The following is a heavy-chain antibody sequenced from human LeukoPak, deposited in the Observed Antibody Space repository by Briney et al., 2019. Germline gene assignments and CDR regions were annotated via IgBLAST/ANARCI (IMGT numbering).Heavy chain of an antibody. D-gene: IGHD1-26*01. J-gene: IGHJ3*02. Sequence: ASVKVSCKASGYTFTGYYMHWVRQAPGQGLEWMGWINPNSGGTNYAQKFQGWVTMTRDTSISTAYMELSRLRSDDTAVYYCALQTGIVGAPHAFDIWGQGTMVTVSS. V-gene: IGHV1-2*04. CDR1: GYTFTGYY. CDR3: ALQTGIVGAPHAFDI. CDR2: INPNSGGT.